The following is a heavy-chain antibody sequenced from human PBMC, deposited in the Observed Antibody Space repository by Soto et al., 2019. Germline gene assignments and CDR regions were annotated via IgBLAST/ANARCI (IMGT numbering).Heavy chain of an antibody. D-gene: IGHD6-13*01. CDR3: VASLAASGLNWLDP. CDR2: IYYSGST. J-gene: IGHJ5*02. CDR1: GGSISSGDYY. Sequence: SETLSLTCTVSGGSISSGDYYWSWIRQPPGKGLEWIGYIYYSGSTYYNPSLKSRVTISVDTSKNQFSLKLSSVTAADTAVYYCVASLAASGLNWLDPWGRGTLVTVSS. V-gene: IGHV4-30-4*01.